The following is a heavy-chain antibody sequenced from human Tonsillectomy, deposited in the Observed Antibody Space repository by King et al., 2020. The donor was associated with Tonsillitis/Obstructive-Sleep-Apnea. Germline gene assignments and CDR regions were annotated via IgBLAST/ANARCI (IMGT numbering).Heavy chain of an antibody. CDR2: ISGSGGST. CDR3: AKVCYDVWSGYSKYDFEN. D-gene: IGHD3-3*01. J-gene: IGHJ4*02. V-gene: IGHV3-23*04. Sequence: EVQLVESGGGLVQPGGSLRLSCAASGFTFSSYGMSWVRQAPGKGLEWVSGISGSGGSTYYADSVKGRFTISRDNSKTTLFLQMNSLGAEDTAVYFCAKVCYDVWSGYSKYDFENWGQGTRVTVSS. CDR1: GFTFSSYG.